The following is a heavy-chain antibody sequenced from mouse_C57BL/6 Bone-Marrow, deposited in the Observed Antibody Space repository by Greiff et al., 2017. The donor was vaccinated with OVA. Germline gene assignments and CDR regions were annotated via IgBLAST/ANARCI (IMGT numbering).Heavy chain of an antibody. CDR1: GFTFTDYY. J-gene: IGHJ1*03. V-gene: IGHV7-3*01. Sequence: EVMLVESGGGLVQPGGSLSLSCAASGFTFTDYYMSWVRQPPGKALEWLGFIRNKANGYTTEYSASVKGRFTISRDNSQSILYLQMNALRAEDSATYYCAGLSPYWYFDVWGTGTTVTVSS. CDR3: AGLSPYWYFDV. CDR2: IRNKANGYTT. D-gene: IGHD6-5*01.